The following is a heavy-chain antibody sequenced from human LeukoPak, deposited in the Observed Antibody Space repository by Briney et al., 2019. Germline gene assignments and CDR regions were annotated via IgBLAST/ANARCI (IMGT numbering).Heavy chain of an antibody. CDR1: GFTFSNYG. V-gene: IGHV3-30*02. Sequence: PGGSLRLSSAASGFTFSNYGMHWVRQAPGKGLEWVAFIRYDGSNKNYADSVKGRFTISRDNSKNTLYLQMNSLRAEDTAVYYCAKKGSSTWYHFDYWGQGTLVTVSS. CDR3: AKKGSSTWYHFDY. J-gene: IGHJ4*02. D-gene: IGHD6-13*01. CDR2: IRYDGSNK.